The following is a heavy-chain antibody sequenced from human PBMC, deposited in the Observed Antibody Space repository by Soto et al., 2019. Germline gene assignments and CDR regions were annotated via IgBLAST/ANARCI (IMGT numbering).Heavy chain of an antibody. Sequence: QLQLQESGPGLVKPSQTLSLTCTVSGGSISSGDSYWTWLRQPPGKGLEWIGYIHFSGSTYYNPSLKRRVTISVDTSRTQFPLQLSSVTAAATAVYYCARAGSLGYWYFDVWGRGPLVTVSS. V-gene: IGHV4-30-4*01. J-gene: IGHJ2*01. D-gene: IGHD1-26*01. CDR1: GGSISSGDSY. CDR2: IHFSGST. CDR3: ARAGSLGYWYFDV.